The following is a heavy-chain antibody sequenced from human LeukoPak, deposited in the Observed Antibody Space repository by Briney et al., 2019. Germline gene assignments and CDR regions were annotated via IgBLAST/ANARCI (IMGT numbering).Heavy chain of an antibody. V-gene: IGHV4-59*01. Sequence: NSWGALRLSCAASGFTFSSYAMSWIRQPPGKGLEWIGYIYYSGSTNYNPSLKSRVTISVDTSKNQFSLKLSSVTAADTAVYYCARLGFYDYVWGSLEYYFDYWGQGTLVTVSS. D-gene: IGHD3-16*01. J-gene: IGHJ4*02. CDR2: IYYSGST. CDR1: GFTFSSYA. CDR3: ARLGFYDYVWGSLEYYFDY.